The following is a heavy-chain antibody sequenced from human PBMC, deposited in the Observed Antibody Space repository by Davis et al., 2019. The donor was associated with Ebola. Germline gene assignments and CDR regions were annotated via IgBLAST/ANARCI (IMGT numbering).Heavy chain of an antibody. D-gene: IGHD6-13*01. J-gene: IGHJ3*02. V-gene: IGHV3-30*18. CDR2: ISYDGSNK. CDR1: GFTFSSYG. CDR3: AKAQECSSTTCYAFDI. Sequence: GESLKISCAASGFTFSSYGMHWVRQAPGKGLEWVAVISYDGSNKYYADSVKGRFTISRDNAKNSLYLQMNSLRAEDTAVYYCAKAQECSSTTCYAFDIWGQGKMVTVSS.